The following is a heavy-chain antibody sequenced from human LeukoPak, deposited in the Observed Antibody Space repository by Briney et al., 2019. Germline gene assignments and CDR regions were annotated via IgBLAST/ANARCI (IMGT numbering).Heavy chain of an antibody. Sequence: ASVKVSCKVSGYTLTELSMHWVRQAPGKGLEWMGGFDPEDGETIYAQKFQGRVTMTEDTSADTAYMELSSLRSEDTAVYYCATVLRGADKYYYYGMDVWGQGTTVTVSS. CDR1: GYTLTELS. D-gene: IGHD3-10*01. J-gene: IGHJ6*02. V-gene: IGHV1-24*01. CDR2: FDPEDGET. CDR3: ATVLRGADKYYYYGMDV.